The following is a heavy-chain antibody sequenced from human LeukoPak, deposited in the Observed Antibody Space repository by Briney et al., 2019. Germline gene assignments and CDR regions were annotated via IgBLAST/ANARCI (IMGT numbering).Heavy chain of an antibody. CDR3: ARGPQTYYDILTGLSF. D-gene: IGHD3-9*01. Sequence: SETLSLTCAVYGGSLSGYYWSWIRQPPGKGLEWIGEINHSGSTNYNPSLKSRVTISGDTSKKQCSLKLSSVTAADTAVYYCARGPQTYYDILTGLSFWGQGTLVTVSS. J-gene: IGHJ4*02. CDR2: INHSGST. V-gene: IGHV4-34*01. CDR1: GGSLSGYY.